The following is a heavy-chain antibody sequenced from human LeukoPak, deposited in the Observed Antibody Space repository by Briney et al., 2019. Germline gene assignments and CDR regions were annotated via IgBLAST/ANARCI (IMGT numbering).Heavy chain of an antibody. CDR2: KYYSGST. CDR1: GVSINTCCYY. J-gene: IGHJ4*02. V-gene: IGHV4-61*01. D-gene: IGHD5-18*01. Sequence: PSETLSLTCDVSGVSINTCCYYWTWIRQPPGKGLEWIGYKYYSGSTRYNSSLRSRLTISLDSSKNQFSLRLTSVTAADTAVYYCARGRSYGFDFDSWGPGTLVTVSS. CDR3: ARGRSYGFDFDS.